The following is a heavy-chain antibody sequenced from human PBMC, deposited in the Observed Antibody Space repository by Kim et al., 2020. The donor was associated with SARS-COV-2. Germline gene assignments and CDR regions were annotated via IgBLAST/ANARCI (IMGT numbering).Heavy chain of an antibody. CDR3: ARGKTMDV. CDR2: IKKDGTEK. CDR1: GFTFSTYW. J-gene: IGHJ6*02. Sequence: GGSLRLSCAASGFTFSTYWMSWVRQAPGKGLECVASIKKDGTEKYYVDSVKGRFTISRDNGRNSLYLQMNSLRAEDTAVYYCARGKTMDVWGQGTTVTVSS. V-gene: IGHV3-7*01.